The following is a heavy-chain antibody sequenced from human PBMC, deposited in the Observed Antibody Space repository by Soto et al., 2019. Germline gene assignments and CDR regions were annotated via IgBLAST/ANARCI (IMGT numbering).Heavy chain of an antibody. CDR1: GFTFSSYW. D-gene: IGHD3-3*01. CDR3: ARRPDFWSGYFWFDP. V-gene: IGHV3-7*01. J-gene: IGHJ5*02. CDR2: IKQDGSEK. Sequence: PGGSLRLSCAASGFTFSSYWMSWVRQAPGKGLEWVANIKQDGSEKYYVDSVKGRFTISRDNAKNSLYLQMNSLRAEDTAVYYCARRPDFWSGYFWFDPWGQGTLVTVSS.